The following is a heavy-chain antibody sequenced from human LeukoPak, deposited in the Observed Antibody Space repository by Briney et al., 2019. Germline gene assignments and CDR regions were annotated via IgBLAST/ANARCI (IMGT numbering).Heavy chain of an antibody. Sequence: GGSLRLSCAASGFTFSSYSMNWVRQAPGKGLEWVSSISSSSSYIYYADSEKGRFTISRDNAKNSLYLQMNSLRAEDTAVYYCARTDYGEGWFDPWGQGTLVTVSS. D-gene: IGHD4-17*01. V-gene: IGHV3-21*01. CDR2: ISSSSSYI. CDR3: ARTDYGEGWFDP. J-gene: IGHJ5*02. CDR1: GFTFSSYS.